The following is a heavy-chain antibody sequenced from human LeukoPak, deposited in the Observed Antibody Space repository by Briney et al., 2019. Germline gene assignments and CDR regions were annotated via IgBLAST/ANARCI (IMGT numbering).Heavy chain of an antibody. J-gene: IGHJ4*02. V-gene: IGHV4-61*02. Sequence: SETLSLTCTVSGGSISSGSYYWSWIRQPAGKGLEWIGRIYTSGSTNYNPSLKSRVTISVATSKNQFSLKLSSVTAADTAVYYCARERLGYCSGGSCYPFDYWGQGTLVTVSS. CDR2: IYTSGST. CDR1: GGSISSGSYY. D-gene: IGHD2-15*01. CDR3: ARERLGYCSGGSCYPFDY.